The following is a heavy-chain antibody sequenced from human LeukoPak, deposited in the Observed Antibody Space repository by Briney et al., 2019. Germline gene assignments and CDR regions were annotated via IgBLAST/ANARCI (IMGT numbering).Heavy chain of an antibody. V-gene: IGHV3-48*03. CDR3: ARHSPVLSGYSSPLGY. D-gene: IGHD6-13*01. Sequence: GGSLRLSCEASGFTFRSYEMNWVRQAPGKGLEWVSYISSGGSTISHADSVKGRFTISRDNAKNSLYLQMNGLRAGDTAVYYCARHSPVLSGYSSPLGYWGQGTLVTVSS. CDR1: GFTFRSYE. CDR2: ISSGGSTI. J-gene: IGHJ4*02.